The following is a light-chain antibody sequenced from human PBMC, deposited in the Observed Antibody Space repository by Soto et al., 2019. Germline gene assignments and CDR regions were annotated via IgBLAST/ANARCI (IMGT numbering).Light chain of an antibody. CDR3: QKYNNWPPGA. J-gene: IGKJ5*01. CDR1: QSVSSSY. Sequence: EIVLTQSPGTLSLSPGERATLSCRASQSVSSSYLAWYQQKPGQAPRLLLYGASNRATGIPDRFSGSGSGTEFTLTISRLQSEDFAVYYCQKYNNWPPGAVGQGTRLEIK. V-gene: IGKV3-20*01. CDR2: GAS.